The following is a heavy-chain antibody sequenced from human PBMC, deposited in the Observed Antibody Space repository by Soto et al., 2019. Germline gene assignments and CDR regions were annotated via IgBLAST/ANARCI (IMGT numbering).Heavy chain of an antibody. Sequence: EVQLVESGGGLVQPGGSLRLSCAASGFTFSSYEMNWVRQAPGKGLEWVSYICSGGSTIYYADSVKGRFTISRDNAKNALYLQMNSLRAEDTAVYYCARTSRGYSYGGYYYYGMDVWGQGTTVTVSS. CDR1: GFTFSSYE. CDR2: ICSGGSTI. J-gene: IGHJ6*02. V-gene: IGHV3-48*03. D-gene: IGHD5-18*01. CDR3: ARTSRGYSYGGYYYYGMDV.